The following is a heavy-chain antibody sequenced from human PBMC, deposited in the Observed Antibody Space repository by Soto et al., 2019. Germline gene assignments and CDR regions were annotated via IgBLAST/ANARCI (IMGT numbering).Heavy chain of an antibody. J-gene: IGHJ4*02. CDR1: GGSVSSGTHY. CDR2: IYHSGTT. Sequence: QVQLHESGPGLVKPSETLSLTCTVSGGSVSSGTHYWTWIRQSPGTGLEWIGYIYHSGTTHYNPSLKGRVNISVDTSKNQFSLKLSSVTAADTAVYYCARISVFGVVIDYWGQGTLVSVSS. D-gene: IGHD3-3*01. CDR3: ARISVFGVVIDY. V-gene: IGHV4-61*01.